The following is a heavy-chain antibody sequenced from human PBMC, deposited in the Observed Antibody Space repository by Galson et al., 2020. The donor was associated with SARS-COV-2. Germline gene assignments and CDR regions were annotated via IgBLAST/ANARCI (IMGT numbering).Heavy chain of an antibody. CDR3: ARQGVNMIVLVTVPGWYFDL. V-gene: IGHV4-38-2*02. J-gene: IGHJ2*01. D-gene: IGHD3-22*01. CDR2: VYPSGTT. CDR1: GYSVSTTNY. Sequence: SETLSLTCTVSGYSVSTTNYWGWVRQPPGRGLEWNGSVYPSGTTYYNPSLRSRATTSVDTSKNQFSLRLASVTAADTALYYCARQGVNMIVLVTVPGWYFDLWGRGTLVTVSS.